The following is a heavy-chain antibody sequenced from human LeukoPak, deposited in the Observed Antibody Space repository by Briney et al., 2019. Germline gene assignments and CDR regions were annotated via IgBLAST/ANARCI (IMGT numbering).Heavy chain of an antibody. J-gene: IGHJ3*02. V-gene: IGHV5-51*01. CDR1: GYSFTNYW. CDR2: IYPGDSDI. Sequence: PGESLKISCKASGYSFTNYWVGWVRQKPGKGLEWLALIYPGDSDIKYSPSFQGQVTISADKSISTAYLQWSSLKASDTAMYYCARPQATGYDAFDIWGQGTMVTVSS. D-gene: IGHD1-26*01. CDR3: ARPQATGYDAFDI.